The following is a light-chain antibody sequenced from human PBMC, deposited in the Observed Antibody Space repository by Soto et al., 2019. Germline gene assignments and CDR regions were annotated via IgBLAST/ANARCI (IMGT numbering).Light chain of an antibody. V-gene: IGLV2-14*01. J-gene: IGLJ3*02. CDR1: NSDVGGYNY. CDR3: SSYTTSTTWV. Sequence: QSALTQPASVSGSPGQSIAISCTGTNSDVGGYNYVSWYQHHPGKAPKLMIYEVSNLPSGVYNRFSGSKSGNTSSLTISGLQAEDEADYYCSSYTTSTTWVFGGGTKLTVL. CDR2: EVS.